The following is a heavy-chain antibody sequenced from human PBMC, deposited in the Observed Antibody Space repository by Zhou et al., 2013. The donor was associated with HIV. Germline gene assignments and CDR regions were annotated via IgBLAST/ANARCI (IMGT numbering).Heavy chain of an antibody. J-gene: IGHJ4*02. Sequence: VQLVQSGNVLKRPGSSVKISCKTSGGTFSTYAISWVRQAPGQGLEWMGGIIPFFGTPNYAQKFQGRVAITAAESTSTAYMELSSLRSEDTAVYYCARCYYDNSGCDYWGQGTLVTVSS. D-gene: IGHD3-22*01. V-gene: IGHV1-69*12. CDR3: ARCYYDNSGCDY. CDR2: IIPFFGTP. CDR1: GGTFSTYA.